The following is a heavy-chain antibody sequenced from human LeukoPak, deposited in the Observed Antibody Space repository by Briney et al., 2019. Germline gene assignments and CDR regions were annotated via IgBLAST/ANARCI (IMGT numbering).Heavy chain of an antibody. CDR1: GFSFRNYD. J-gene: IGHJ3*02. D-gene: IGHD6-13*01. CDR3: ARRSAAAGIDAFDI. V-gene: IGHV3-13*01. CDR2: VGTGGDT. Sequence: PGGSLRLSRSASGFSFRNYDMHWVRQPTGKGLEWVSAVGTGGDTYYAGSVKGRSTVVRENAKNTLYLQMDSLRAGDTAMYYCARRSAAAGIDAFDIWGQGTMVTVSS.